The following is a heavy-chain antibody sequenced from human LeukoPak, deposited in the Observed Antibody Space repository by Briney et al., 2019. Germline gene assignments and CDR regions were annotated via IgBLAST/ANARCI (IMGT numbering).Heavy chain of an antibody. CDR2: IWYDGSNK. V-gene: IGHV3-33*08. J-gene: IGHJ4*02. Sequence: SGGSLRLSCAASGFTFSSYGMHWVRQAPGKGLEWVAVIWYDGSNKYYADSVKGRFTISRDNSKNTLYLQMNSLRVEDSALYYCARGYYGSGSYYMGNYWGQGTLVTVSS. CDR3: ARGYYGSGSYYMGNY. D-gene: IGHD3-10*01. CDR1: GFTFSSYG.